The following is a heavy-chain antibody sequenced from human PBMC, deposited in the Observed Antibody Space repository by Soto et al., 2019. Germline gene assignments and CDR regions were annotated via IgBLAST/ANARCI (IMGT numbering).Heavy chain of an antibody. J-gene: IGHJ6*02. D-gene: IGHD3-22*01. CDR1: GYSFTSYW. CDR3: ARHGNQLEDYYDSSGLYYYYYGMDV. Sequence: GESLKISCKGSGYSFTSYWIGWVRQMPGKGLEWMGIIYHGDSDTRYSPSFQGQVTISADKSISTAYLQWSSLKASDTAMYYCARHGNQLEDYYDSSGLYYYYYGMDVWGQGTTVTVSS. V-gene: IGHV5-51*01. CDR2: IYHGDSDT.